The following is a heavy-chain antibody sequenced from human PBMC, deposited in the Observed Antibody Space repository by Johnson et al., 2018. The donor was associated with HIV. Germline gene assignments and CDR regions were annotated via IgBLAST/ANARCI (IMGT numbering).Heavy chain of an antibody. Sequence: VQLVESGGVVVQPGGSLRLSCAASGFTFDDYAMHWVRQAPGKGLEWVSLISWDGGSTYYAASVKGRFTISRDHSKNSLYLQMNSLRAEDTALYYCAKDSKWLRSEGVGAFDIWGQGTMVTVSS. J-gene: IGHJ3*02. D-gene: IGHD5-12*01. CDR3: AKDSKWLRSEGVGAFDI. CDR2: ISWDGGST. V-gene: IGHV3-43D*03. CDR1: GFTFDDYA.